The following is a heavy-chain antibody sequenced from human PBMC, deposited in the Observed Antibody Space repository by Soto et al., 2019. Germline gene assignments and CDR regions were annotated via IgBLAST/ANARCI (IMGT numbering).Heavy chain of an antibody. CDR1: GVSISSDNW. J-gene: IGHJ4*02. V-gene: IGHV4-4*02. D-gene: IGHD6-13*01. CDR2: IYRSGST. Sequence: SETLSLTCAVSGVSISSDNWWSWVRQPPGKGLEWTGEIYRSGSTNYNPSLKSRVTISVDKSKNQFSLKLSSVTAADTAVYYCAGQQLVHQFDYWGQGTLVTVSS. CDR3: AGQQLVHQFDY.